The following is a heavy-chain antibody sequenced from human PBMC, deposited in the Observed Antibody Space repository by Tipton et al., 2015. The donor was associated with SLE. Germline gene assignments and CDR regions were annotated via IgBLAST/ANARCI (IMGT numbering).Heavy chain of an antibody. CDR2: IYYSGST. Sequence: TLSLTCTVSGGSLTSSIYYWGWSRPPPGKRLEWIGNIYYSGSTYYNPSLKSRVTISVDTSKNQFSLKLSSVTAADTAVYYCARGDSSTGDIWGQGTMVTVSS. CDR3: ARGDSSTGDI. J-gene: IGHJ3*02. D-gene: IGHD6-13*01. CDR1: GGSLTSSIYY. V-gene: IGHV4-39*07.